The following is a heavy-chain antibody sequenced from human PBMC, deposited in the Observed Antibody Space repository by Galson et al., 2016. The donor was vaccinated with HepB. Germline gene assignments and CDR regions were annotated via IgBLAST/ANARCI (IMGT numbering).Heavy chain of an antibody. V-gene: IGHV1-46*01. CDR1: GYTFTIYY. Sequence: LVKVSCKASGYTFTIYYIHWVRQAPGQGLEWMGIINPVGGRTTYAQRFQGRITMTSDTPTSTVYMDLSSLRPEDTAIYYCVRDTRERAWDAFDVWGQGALVTVSS. D-gene: IGHD1-1*01. CDR3: VRDTRERAWDAFDV. CDR2: INPVGGRT. J-gene: IGHJ3*01.